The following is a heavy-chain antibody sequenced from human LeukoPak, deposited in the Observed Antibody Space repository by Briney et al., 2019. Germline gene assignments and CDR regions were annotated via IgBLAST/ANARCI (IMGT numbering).Heavy chain of an antibody. Sequence: GGSLRLSCAASGFIFSNYAMSWVRQAPGKGLEWVSTIDYSGAYTYYADSVKGRFTISRDNSKNTLYMQMNSLRAEDTAIYYCANVPYSHYGSGRPPFMDVWGQGTTVAVS. D-gene: IGHD3-10*01. CDR1: GFIFSNYA. CDR2: IDYSGAYT. CDR3: ANVPYSHYGSGRPPFMDV. V-gene: IGHV3-23*01. J-gene: IGHJ6*02.